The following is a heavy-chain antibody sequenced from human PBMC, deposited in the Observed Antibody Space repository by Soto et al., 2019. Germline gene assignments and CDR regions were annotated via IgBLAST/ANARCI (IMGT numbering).Heavy chain of an antibody. CDR2: ISGSGGTT. CDR1: GFSFSSYA. D-gene: IGHD6-13*01. V-gene: IGHV3-23*01. Sequence: PGGSLRLSCAASGFSFSSYAMSWVRQAPGKGLEWVSTISGSGGTTYYTDSVKGRFTVSRDNSKNTLYLQMNSLRAEDTAVYYCARTIASRAPYYYYGMDVWGQGTTVTVSS. J-gene: IGHJ6*02. CDR3: ARTIASRAPYYYYGMDV.